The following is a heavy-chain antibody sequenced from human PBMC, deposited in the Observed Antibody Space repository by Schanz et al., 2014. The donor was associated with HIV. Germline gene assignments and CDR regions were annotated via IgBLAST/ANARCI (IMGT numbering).Heavy chain of an antibody. V-gene: IGHV3-23*01. CDR1: GFIFSNHA. D-gene: IGHD2-2*01. J-gene: IGHJ6*02. CDR2: ISISGDVT. Sequence: EVQLLESGGGLVQPGGSLRLSCVASGFIFSNHAMSWVRQAPGKGLEWVSGISISGDVTYYSDSVKGRFTISRDNSKNTVYLQMNRLRAEDTAVYYCAKDRRGGYQFLYGLDVWGQGTTVTVSS. CDR3: AKDRRGGYQFLYGLDV.